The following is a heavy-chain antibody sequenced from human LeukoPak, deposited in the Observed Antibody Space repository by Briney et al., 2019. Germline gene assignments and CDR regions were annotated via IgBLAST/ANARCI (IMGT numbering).Heavy chain of an antibody. CDR2: ISASGGNT. V-gene: IGHV3-23*01. CDR1: GFTFSSYA. Sequence: PGGSLRLSCAASGFTFSSYAMGWVRQAPGKGLEWVSAISASGGNTYYADSVKGRFTISRDNAKNSLYLQMNSLRDEDTAVYYCARGLVWGQGTLVTVSS. J-gene: IGHJ4*02. CDR3: ARGLV.